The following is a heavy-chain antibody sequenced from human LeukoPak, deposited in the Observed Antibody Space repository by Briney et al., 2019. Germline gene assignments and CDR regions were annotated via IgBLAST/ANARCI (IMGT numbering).Heavy chain of an antibody. CDR3: ARDVNWNTRLDY. V-gene: IGHV3-33*01. D-gene: IGHD1/OR15-1a*01. J-gene: IGHJ4*02. CDR2: IWYDGNNE. CDR1: GFTFSTYG. Sequence: PGGSLRLSCAASGFTFSTYGMHWVRQAPGKGLEWVAVIWYDGNNEYYADSVKGRFTISRDNSKNTLYLQMNSLRAEDTAAYYCARDVNWNTRLDYWGQGTLVTVSS.